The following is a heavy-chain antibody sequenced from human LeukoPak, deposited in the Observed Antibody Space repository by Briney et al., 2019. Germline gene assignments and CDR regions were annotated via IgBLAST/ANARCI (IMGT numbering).Heavy chain of an antibody. V-gene: IGHV3-23*05. Sequence: GGSLRLSCVASGFTFSNYAMSWVRQAPGKGLEWVSFIYSGSTHYSDSVKGRFTISRDNSKNTLYLQMNSLRAEDTAVYYCARRAGAYSHPYDYWGQGTLVTVSS. J-gene: IGHJ4*02. CDR2: IYSGST. D-gene: IGHD4/OR15-4a*01. CDR1: GFTFSNYA. CDR3: ARRAGAYSHPYDY.